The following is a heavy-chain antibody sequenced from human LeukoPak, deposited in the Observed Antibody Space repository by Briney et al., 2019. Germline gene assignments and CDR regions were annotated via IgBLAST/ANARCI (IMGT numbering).Heavy chain of an antibody. D-gene: IGHD5-24*01. J-gene: IGHJ3*02. Sequence: GGSLRLSCTASGFTFGDYAMSWFRQAPGKGLEWVGFIRSKAYGGTTEYAASVKGRFTISRDDSKSIAYLQMNSLKTEDTAVYYCTRAEEGRDGYNYGSDAFDIWGQGTMVTVSS. V-gene: IGHV3-49*03. CDR2: IRSKAYGGTT. CDR3: TRAEEGRDGYNYGSDAFDI. CDR1: GFTFGDYA.